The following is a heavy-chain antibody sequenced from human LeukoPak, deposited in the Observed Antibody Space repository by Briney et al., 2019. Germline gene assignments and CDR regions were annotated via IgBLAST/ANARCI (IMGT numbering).Heavy chain of an antibody. CDR3: ARGNCFDP. CDR1: GFTFSSYS. CDR2: ISSSSSYI. Sequence: GGSLRLSCAASGFTFSSYSMNWLRQAPGKGLEWVSSISSSSSYIYYADSVKRRFTISRDNAKNSLYELMTSLRAGDTAVYYCARGNCFDPWGQGTLVTVSS. J-gene: IGHJ5*02. V-gene: IGHV3-21*01.